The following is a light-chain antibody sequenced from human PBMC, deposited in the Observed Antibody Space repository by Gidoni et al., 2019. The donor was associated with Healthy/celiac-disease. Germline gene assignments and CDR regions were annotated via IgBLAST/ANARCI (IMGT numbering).Light chain of an antibody. Sequence: DIQMTQSPSSLSASVGDRVTITCRASQSIRSYLNWYQQKPGKAPKRLIYAASSLQSGVPSRFSCSGSGTDFTLTISSLQPEDFATYYCQQSYSTPLLSFGGGTKVEI. CDR3: QQSYSTPLLS. CDR1: QSIRSY. J-gene: IGKJ4*01. V-gene: IGKV1-39*01. CDR2: AAS.